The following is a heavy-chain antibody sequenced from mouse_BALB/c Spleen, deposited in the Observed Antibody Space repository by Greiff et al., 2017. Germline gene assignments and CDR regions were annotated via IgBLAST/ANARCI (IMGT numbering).Heavy chain of an antibody. V-gene: IGHV5-6*01. CDR3: ARPLQGYFDV. Sequence: EVQLVESGGDLVKPGGSLKLSCAASGFTFSSYGMSWVRQTPDKRLEWVATISSGGSYTYYPDSVKGRFTISRDNAKNTLYLQMSSLKSEDTAMYYCARPLQGYFDVWGAGTTVTVSS. CDR1: GFTFSSYG. CDR2: ISSGGSYT. J-gene: IGHJ1*01. D-gene: IGHD1-2*01.